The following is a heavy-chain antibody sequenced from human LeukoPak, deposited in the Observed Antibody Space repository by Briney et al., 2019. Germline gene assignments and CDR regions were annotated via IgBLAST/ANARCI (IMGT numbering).Heavy chain of an antibody. CDR1: GFTFSTYS. CDR2: IKWNSGLI. D-gene: IGHD1-26*01. J-gene: IGHJ4*02. CDR3: AKDVGLDGKSFDY. Sequence: PGGSLRLSCAASGFTFSTYSMNWVRHAPGKGLEWVSGIKWNSGLIGYADSVKGRFTTSRDNAKNSLYLQMNSLRVEDTALYYCAKDVGLDGKSFDYWGQGTLVTVSS. V-gene: IGHV3-9*01.